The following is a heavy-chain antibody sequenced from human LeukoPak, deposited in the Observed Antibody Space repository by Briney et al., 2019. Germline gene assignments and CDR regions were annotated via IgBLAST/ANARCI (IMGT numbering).Heavy chain of an antibody. V-gene: IGHV3-66*01. Sequence: GGSLRLSCAASGFTFSSYLMHWVRQAPGKGLEWVSIIYSGGATYYAGSVKGRFTISRDNSKNTLSLQMNSLRAEDTAVYHCARAWGRYYDYWGQGTLVTVSS. CDR2: IYSGGAT. D-gene: IGHD7-27*01. J-gene: IGHJ4*02. CDR3: ARAWGRYYDY. CDR1: GFTFSSYL.